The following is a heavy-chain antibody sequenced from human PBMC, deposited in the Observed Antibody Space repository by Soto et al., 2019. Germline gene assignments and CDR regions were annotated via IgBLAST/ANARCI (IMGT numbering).Heavy chain of an antibody. V-gene: IGHV3-13*01. J-gene: IGHJ6*02. CDR1: GFTFSNYD. CDR3: ARDRGFIAVAGTSWGYYYGMDV. Sequence: GGSLRLSCAASGFTFSNYDMHWVRQVTGKGLEWVSTIGTAGDTYYPGSVKGRFTISRDNAKNSLYLQMNSLRDEDTAVYYCARDRGFIAVAGTSWGYYYGMDVWGQGTTVTVSS. D-gene: IGHD6-19*01. CDR2: IGTAGDT.